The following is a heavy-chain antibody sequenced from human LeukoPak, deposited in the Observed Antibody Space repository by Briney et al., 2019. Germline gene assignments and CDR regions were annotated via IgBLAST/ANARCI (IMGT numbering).Heavy chain of an antibody. CDR2: ISGGSEDT. CDR1: GFTFGSYA. J-gene: IGHJ6*01. Sequence: GGSLRLSCTASGFTFGSYAMSWVRQAPGEGLEWVSPISGGSEDTYYADSVKGRFTISRDNSKSTLYLQMNSLRAEDTAVYYCARTIAQYSNSWLYFYYGLDVWGRGTTVTVSS. D-gene: IGHD6-13*01. CDR3: ARTIAQYSNSWLYFYYGLDV. V-gene: IGHV3-23*01.